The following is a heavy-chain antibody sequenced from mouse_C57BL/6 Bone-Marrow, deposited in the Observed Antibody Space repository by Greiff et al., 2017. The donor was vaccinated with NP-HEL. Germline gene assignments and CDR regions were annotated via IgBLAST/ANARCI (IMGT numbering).Heavy chain of an antibody. D-gene: IGHD1-1*01. Sequence: QVQLQQPGAELVKPGASVKLSCKASGYTFTSYWMHWVKQRPGQGLEWIGMIHPNSGSTNYNEKFKSKATLTVDKSSSTAYMQLSSLTSEDSAVYYCARSNYGSSLYYFDYWGQGTTLTVSS. J-gene: IGHJ2*01. V-gene: IGHV1-64*01. CDR3: ARSNYGSSLYYFDY. CDR2: IHPNSGST. CDR1: GYTFTSYW.